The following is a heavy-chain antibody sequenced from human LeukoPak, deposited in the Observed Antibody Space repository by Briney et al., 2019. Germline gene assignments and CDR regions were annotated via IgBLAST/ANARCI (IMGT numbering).Heavy chain of an antibody. CDR1: GFTFSSYS. D-gene: IGHD6-25*01. CDR2: ISSSSSTI. J-gene: IGHJ4*02. Sequence: GGSLRLSCAASGFTFSSYSMNWVRQAPGKGLEWVSYISSSSSTIYYADSVKGRFTISRDNATNSLYLQMNSLRAEDTAVYYCARVSEQRDFDYWGQGTLVTVSS. CDR3: ARVSEQRDFDY. V-gene: IGHV3-48*01.